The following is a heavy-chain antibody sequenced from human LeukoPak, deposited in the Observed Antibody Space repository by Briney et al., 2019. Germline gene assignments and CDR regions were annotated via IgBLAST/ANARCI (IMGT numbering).Heavy chain of an antibody. J-gene: IGHJ4*02. V-gene: IGHV4-39*07. CDR1: GGSISSSSYY. D-gene: IGHD1-26*01. CDR3: ARYSGFLLDY. Sequence: SETLSLTCTVSGGSISSSSYYWGWIRQPPGKGLEWIGYIYYSGSTYYNPSLKSRVTISVDTSKNQFSLKLSSVTAADTAVYYWARYSGFLLDYWAREPWSPSPQ. CDR2: IYYSGST.